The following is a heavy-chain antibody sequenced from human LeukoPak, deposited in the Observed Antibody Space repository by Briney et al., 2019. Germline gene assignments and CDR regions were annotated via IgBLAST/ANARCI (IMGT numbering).Heavy chain of an antibody. D-gene: IGHD6-19*01. Sequence: GGSLRLSCAASGLTFSRGMSWVRQTPGKGLEWVSSLSTETDNTYYAVSVKGRFTISRDISKNTLYLQMNSLRGEDTAVYYCARSPGGWFHDHWGQGSLVAVSS. V-gene: IGHV3-23*01. CDR2: LSTETDNT. CDR1: GLTFSRG. J-gene: IGHJ4*02. CDR3: ARSPGGWFHDH.